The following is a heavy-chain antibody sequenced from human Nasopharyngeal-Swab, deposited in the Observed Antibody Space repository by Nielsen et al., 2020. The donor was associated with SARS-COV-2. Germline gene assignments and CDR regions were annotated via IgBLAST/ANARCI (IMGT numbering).Heavy chain of an antibody. CDR2: IYYSGST. Sequence: SETLSLTCTVSGGSISSGGYYWSWIRQHPGKGLEWIGYIYYSGSTYYNPSLKSRVTISVDTSKNQFPLKLSSVTAADTAVYYCAREGIAAAGTFDYYYYYMDVWGKGTTVTVSS. V-gene: IGHV4-31*03. J-gene: IGHJ6*03. D-gene: IGHD6-13*01. CDR3: AREGIAAAGTFDYYYYYMDV. CDR1: GGSISSGGYY.